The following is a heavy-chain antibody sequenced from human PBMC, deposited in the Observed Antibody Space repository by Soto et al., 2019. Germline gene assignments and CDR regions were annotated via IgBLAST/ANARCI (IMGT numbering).Heavy chain of an antibody. CDR1: GFTFTDYA. CDR3: ASIFNWRSFNY. J-gene: IGHJ4*02. CDR2: ISSSSRST. D-gene: IGHD1-1*01. Sequence: PGGSLRLSCAASGFTFTDYAMSWVRQAPGKGLEWVSAISSSSRSTYDADSVKGRFTISRDNSKNTLYLQMNSLRAEDTAVYYCASIFNWRSFNYWGQGTLVTVSS. V-gene: IGHV3-23*01.